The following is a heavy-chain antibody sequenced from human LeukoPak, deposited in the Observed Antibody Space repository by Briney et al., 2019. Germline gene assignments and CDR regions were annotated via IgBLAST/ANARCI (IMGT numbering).Heavy chain of an antibody. CDR3: ASNPPNTGDFYY. D-gene: IGHD1-1*01. J-gene: IGHJ4*02. CDR1: GYTFTNLD. CDR2: MSPNSGDT. V-gene: IGHV1-8*01. Sequence: ASVKVSCRTSGYTFTNLDINWLRQAPGQGLEWMGWMSPNSGDTGYAQKFQGRVSMTRDIFKSTAYMELSSLRSEDTAIYYCASNPPNTGDFYYWGLGTLVTVSS.